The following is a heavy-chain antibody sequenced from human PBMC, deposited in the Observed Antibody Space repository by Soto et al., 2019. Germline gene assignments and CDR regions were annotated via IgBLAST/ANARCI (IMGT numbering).Heavy chain of an antibody. V-gene: IGHV4-31*03. CDR2: IYYSGST. Sequence: TSETLSLTCTVSGGSISSGGYYWSWIRKHPGKGLEWIGYIYYSGSTYYNPSLKSRVTISVDTSKNQFSLKLSSVTAADTAVYYCASYYYDSSGYRRWGYYFDYWGQGTLVTVSS. CDR3: ASYYYDSSGYRRWGYYFDY. CDR1: GGSISSGGYY. D-gene: IGHD3-22*01. J-gene: IGHJ4*02.